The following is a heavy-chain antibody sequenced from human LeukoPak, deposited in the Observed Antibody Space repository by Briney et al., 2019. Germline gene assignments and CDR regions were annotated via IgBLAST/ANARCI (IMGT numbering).Heavy chain of an antibody. J-gene: IGHJ4*02. D-gene: IGHD3/OR15-3a*01. Sequence: GGSLRLSCVASGFTFSSYWMHWVRQAPGKGQVWVSRINSDGSFTSCADSVKGRFTISRDNAKNTLYLQMNSLRTEDTAIYYCAKDSNVDLYYFNYWGQGTLVTVSS. CDR3: AKDSNVDLYYFNY. CDR1: GFTFSSYW. CDR2: INSDGSFT. V-gene: IGHV3-74*01.